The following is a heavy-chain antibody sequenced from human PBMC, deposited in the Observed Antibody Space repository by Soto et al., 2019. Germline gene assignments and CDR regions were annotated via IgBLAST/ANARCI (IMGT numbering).Heavy chain of an antibody. CDR2: ISGSGGNT. Sequence: GSLRLSCAAFGFTFKSYTMNWVRQAPGKGLEWVSSISGSGGNTYYADSVKGRFTISRDNSKSTLYLQMNSLRAEDTAVYYCAKDGGGDHYYDSSGYPLGYWGQGTLVTVSS. D-gene: IGHD3-22*01. J-gene: IGHJ4*02. V-gene: IGHV3-23*01. CDR1: GFTFKSYT. CDR3: AKDGGGDHYYDSSGYPLGY.